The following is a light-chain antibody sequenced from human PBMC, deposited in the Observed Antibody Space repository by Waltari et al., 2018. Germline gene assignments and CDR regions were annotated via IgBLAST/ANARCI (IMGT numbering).Light chain of an antibody. CDR3: QQYGSSPWT. J-gene: IGKJ1*01. CDR1: QSVISSY. V-gene: IGKV3-20*01. Sequence: EIVLTQSPGTLSLSPGERATLSCRASQSVISSYLDWYQQKPGQAPRVLIHGASNRATGIPDRFSGSGSGTDFTLTISRLEPEDFAVYYCQQYGSSPWTFGQGTKVEIK. CDR2: GAS.